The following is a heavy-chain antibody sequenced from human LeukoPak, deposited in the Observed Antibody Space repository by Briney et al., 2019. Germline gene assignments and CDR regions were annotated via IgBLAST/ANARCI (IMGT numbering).Heavy chain of an antibody. CDR3: ALIGPRGDSPLGY. D-gene: IGHD3-16*01. CDR1: GFTFSSYS. CDR2: ISSSSSYI. J-gene: IGHJ4*02. Sequence: GGSLRLSCAASGFTFSSYSMNWVRQAPGKGLEWVSSISSSSSYIYYADSVKGRFTISRDNAKNSLYLQMNSLRAEDTAVYYCALIGPRGDSPLGYWGQGTLVTVSS. V-gene: IGHV3-21*01.